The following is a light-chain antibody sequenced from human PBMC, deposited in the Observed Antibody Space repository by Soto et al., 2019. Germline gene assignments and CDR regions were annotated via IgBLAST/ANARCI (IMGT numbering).Light chain of an antibody. CDR3: QQRSNWPWT. V-gene: IGKV3-11*01. CDR1: QSVGSY. Sequence: EIVLTQTPATLSLSAGEIATLSCRASQSVGSYLAWYQQKPGQGPTLLMYDAFNRATGIPARFSGSGSGTDFTLTISSLEPEEFAIYYCQQRSNWPWTFGQGTKVDI. CDR2: DAF. J-gene: IGKJ1*01.